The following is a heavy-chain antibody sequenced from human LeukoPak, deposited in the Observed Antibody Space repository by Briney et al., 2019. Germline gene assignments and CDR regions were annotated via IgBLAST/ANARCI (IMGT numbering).Heavy chain of an antibody. CDR2: IDPSDSYT. V-gene: IGHV5-10-1*01. CDR3: ASTGYSSGRGPTDAFDI. Sequence: GESLKISCKGSGYSFTSYWISWVRQMPGKGLEWMGRIDPSDSYTNYSPSFQGHVTISADKSISTAYLQWSSLKASDTAMYYCASTGYSSGRGPTDAFDIWGQGTMVTVSS. D-gene: IGHD6-19*01. CDR1: GYSFTSYW. J-gene: IGHJ3*02.